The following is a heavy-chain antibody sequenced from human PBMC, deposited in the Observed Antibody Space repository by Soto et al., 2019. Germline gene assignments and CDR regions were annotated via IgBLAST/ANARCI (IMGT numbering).Heavy chain of an antibody. CDR3: ASGKYYYDSSGYSPYYYYYGMDV. CDR2: ISAYNGNT. CDR1: GYTFTSYG. Sequence: ASVKVSCKASGYTFTSYGISWLRQAPGQGLEWMGWISAYNGNTNYAQKLQGRVTMTTDTSTSTAYMELRSLRSDDTAVYYCASGKYYYDSSGYSPYYYYYGMDVWGQGTTVTVSS. V-gene: IGHV1-18*01. D-gene: IGHD3-22*01. J-gene: IGHJ6*02.